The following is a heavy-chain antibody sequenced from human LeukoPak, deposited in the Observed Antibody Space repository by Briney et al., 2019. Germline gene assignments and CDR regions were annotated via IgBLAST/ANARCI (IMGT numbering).Heavy chain of an antibody. J-gene: IGHJ4*02. CDR2: LSDTGTST. CDR1: GFTFSRYA. CDR3: AKGRTYYDILTGYSDY. D-gene: IGHD3-9*01. Sequence: GRSLRLSCAASGFTFSRYAMSWVRQAPGKGLEWVSALSDTGTSTYYADSVKGRFTISRDNSKNTLYLQMNSLRAEDTALYYCAKGRTYYDILTGYSDYWGQGTLVTVSS. V-gene: IGHV3-23*01.